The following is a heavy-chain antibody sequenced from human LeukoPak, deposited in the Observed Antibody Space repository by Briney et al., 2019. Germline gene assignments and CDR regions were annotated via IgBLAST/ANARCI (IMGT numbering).Heavy chain of an antibody. D-gene: IGHD3-10*01. CDR3: ARDLTMVRGVIIY. CDR1: GFTFSSYA. Sequence: HPGGSLRLSCAASGFTFSSYAMHWVRQAPGKGLEWVAVISYDGSNKYYADSVKGRFTISRDNSKNTLYLQMNSLRAEDTAVYYCARDLTMVRGVIIYWGQGTLVTVSS. CDR2: ISYDGSNK. V-gene: IGHV3-30-3*01. J-gene: IGHJ4*02.